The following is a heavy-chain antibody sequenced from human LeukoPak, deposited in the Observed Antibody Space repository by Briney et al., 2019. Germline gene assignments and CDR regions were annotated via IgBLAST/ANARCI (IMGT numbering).Heavy chain of an antibody. CDR1: GYTFTDSY. CDR3: VRSPIGASAY. V-gene: IGHV1-2*02. Sequence: ASVKVSCKPSGYTFTDSYIHWVRQAPGVGLQWMGWISPNNGDTRYAEDFQGRVTMTRDTPISTAYMELTGLTPDDTAVYYCVRSPIGASAYWGRGTLVTVSS. CDR2: ISPNNGDT. J-gene: IGHJ4*02. D-gene: IGHD3-10*01.